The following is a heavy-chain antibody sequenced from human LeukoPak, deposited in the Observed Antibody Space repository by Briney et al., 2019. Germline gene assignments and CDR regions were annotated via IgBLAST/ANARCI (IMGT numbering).Heavy chain of an antibody. V-gene: IGHV1-24*01. CDR1: GYSLTESS. Sequence: ASVKVSCKVSGYSLTESSMHWVRQAPGKGLEWMGGFDPSDGETIYAQKFQGRVTITEDTSTDTAYIELSSLRSEDTAVYYCAVGLLGLRSEEFSIVSYHFDYGGQGTLVTVSS. D-gene: IGHD3-16*02. CDR3: AVGLLGLRSEEFSIVSYHFDY. CDR2: FDPSDGET. J-gene: IGHJ4*02.